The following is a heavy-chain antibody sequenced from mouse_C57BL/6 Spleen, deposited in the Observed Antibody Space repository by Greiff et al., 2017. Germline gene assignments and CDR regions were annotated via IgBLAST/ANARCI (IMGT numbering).Heavy chain of an antibody. CDR2: INPNYGTT. CDR3: ARSSGSSPYYYAMDY. D-gene: IGHD1-1*01. V-gene: IGHV1-39*01. Sequence: VQLQQSGPELVKPGASVKISCKASGYSFTDYNMNWVKQSNGQSLEWIGVINPNYGTTSYNQKFKGKATLTVDQSSSTAYMQLNSLTSEDSAVYYCARSSGSSPYYYAMDYWGQGTSVTVSS. CDR1: GYSFTDYN. J-gene: IGHJ4*01.